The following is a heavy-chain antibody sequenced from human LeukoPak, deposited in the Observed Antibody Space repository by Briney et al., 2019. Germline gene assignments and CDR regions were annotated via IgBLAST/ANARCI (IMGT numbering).Heavy chain of an antibody. J-gene: IGHJ4*02. CDR1: GFTFSDYT. V-gene: IGHV3-21*01. CDR2: ISSSSSYI. D-gene: IGHD2-15*01. Sequence: GGSLRLSCAASGFTFSDYTLNWVRQAPGKGLEWVSSISSSSSYIYYADSVKGRFTVSRDNAKNSLYLQMNSLRAEDTAVYYCARDERGYCSGGSCGNSQIDYWGQGSLVTVSS. CDR3: ARDERGYCSGGSCGNSQIDY.